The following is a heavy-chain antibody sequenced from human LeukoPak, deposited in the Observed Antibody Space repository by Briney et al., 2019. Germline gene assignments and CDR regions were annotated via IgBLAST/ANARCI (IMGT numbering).Heavy chain of an antibody. CDR1: GGSFSGYY. CDR3: ARGEYDYAWGSYSPNAFAM. CDR2: INHSGST. D-gene: IGHD3-16*01. J-gene: IGHJ3*02. V-gene: IGHV4-34*01. Sequence: PSETLSLTCAVYGGSFSGYYWSWIRQPPGKGLEWIGEINHSGSTNYNPSLKSRVTISVDTSKNQFSLKLSSVTAADTAVYYCARGEYDYAWGSYSPNAFAMWGQGTMVTVSS.